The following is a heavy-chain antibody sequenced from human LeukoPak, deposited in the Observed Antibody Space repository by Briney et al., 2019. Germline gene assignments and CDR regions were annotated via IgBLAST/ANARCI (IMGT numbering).Heavy chain of an antibody. J-gene: IGHJ3*02. CDR2: ISSSSSTI. V-gene: IGHV3-48*01. D-gene: IGHD6-13*01. Sequence: GGSLRLSCAASGFTFSSYSMNWVRQAPGKGLEWVSYISSSSSTIYYADSVKGRFAISRDNAKNSLYLQMNSLRAADTAVYYCARGYGSSWDAFDIWGQGTMVTVSS. CDR3: ARGYGSSWDAFDI. CDR1: GFTFSSYS.